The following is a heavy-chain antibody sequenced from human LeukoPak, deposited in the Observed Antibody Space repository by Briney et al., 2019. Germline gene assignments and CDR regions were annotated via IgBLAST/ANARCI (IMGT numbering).Heavy chain of an antibody. J-gene: IGHJ5*02. CDR1: GGSISSSRYY. D-gene: IGHD2-15*01. Sequence: SETLSLTCTVSGGSISSSRYYWGWIRQPPGKGLEWIGSINYSGSTYYNPSLKSRVTISLDTSKNHFSLKLSSVTAADTAVYYFARDYCSGGSCYDRWFDPWGQGTLVTVSS. CDR3: ARDYCSGGSCYDRWFDP. CDR2: INYSGST. V-gene: IGHV4-39*07.